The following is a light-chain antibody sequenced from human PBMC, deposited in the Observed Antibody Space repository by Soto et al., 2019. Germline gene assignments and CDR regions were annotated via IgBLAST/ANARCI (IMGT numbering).Light chain of an antibody. CDR3: CSYAGTYTRV. CDR1: SSDVDNYNN. Sequence: QSALTQPRSVSGSPGQSVTISCTITSSDVDNYNNVSWYQQHPGKAPKLLIYDVNKRPSGVPYRFSGSKSGNTASLTISGLQAGDEADYFCCSYAGTYTRVFGTGTKLTVL. CDR2: DVN. J-gene: IGLJ1*01. V-gene: IGLV2-11*01.